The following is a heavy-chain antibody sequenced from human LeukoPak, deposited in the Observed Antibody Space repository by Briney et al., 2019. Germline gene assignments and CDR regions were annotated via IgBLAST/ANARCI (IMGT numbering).Heavy chain of an antibody. V-gene: IGHV1-46*01. J-gene: IGHJ3*02. Sequence: ASVKVSCKASGYTFTSYYMHWVRQAPGQGLEWMGIINPSGGSTSYAQKFQGRVTMTRDTSISTAYMELSRLRSDDTAVYYCARQPSADAFDIWGQGTMVTVSS. CDR3: ARQPSADAFDI. CDR2: INPSGGST. CDR1: GYTFTSYY.